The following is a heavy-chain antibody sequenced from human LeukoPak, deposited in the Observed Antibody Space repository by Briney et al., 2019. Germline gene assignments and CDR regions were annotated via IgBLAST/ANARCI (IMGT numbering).Heavy chain of an antibody. CDR1: GYTFTSYD. V-gene: IGHV1-8*01. CDR2: MNPNSGNT. Sequence: GASVKVSCKASGYTFTSYDINWVRQATGQGLEWMGWMNPNSGNTGYAQKFQGRVTMTRNTSISTAYMELSSLRSEDTAVYYCARGPRLIHDGDPSIWYFDLWGRGTLVIVSS. J-gene: IGHJ2*01. D-gene: IGHD4-17*01. CDR3: ARGPRLIHDGDPSIWYFDL.